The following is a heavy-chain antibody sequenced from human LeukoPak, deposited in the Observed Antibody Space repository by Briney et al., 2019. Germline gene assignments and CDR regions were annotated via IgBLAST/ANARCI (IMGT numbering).Heavy chain of an antibody. V-gene: IGHV4-4*02. D-gene: IGHD6-13*01. Sequence: PSGTLSLTCAVSGGSISSSNWWSWVRQPPGKGLEWIGEIYHSGSTNYNPSLKSRVTISVDKSKNQFSLKLSSVSAADTAVYYCARHGAAAGTNWFDPWGQGTLVTVSS. CDR3: ARHGAAAGTNWFDP. CDR1: GGSISSSNW. J-gene: IGHJ5*02. CDR2: IYHSGST.